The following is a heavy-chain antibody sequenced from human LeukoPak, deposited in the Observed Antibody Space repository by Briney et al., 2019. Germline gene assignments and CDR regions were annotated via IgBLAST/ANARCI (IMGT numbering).Heavy chain of an antibody. CDR1: GFTFSSYA. J-gene: IGHJ4*02. CDR2: ISGSGGST. D-gene: IGHD6-13*01. V-gene: IGHV3-23*01. CDR3: AKELGQQLVHWYYFDY. Sequence: GGSLRLSCAASGFTFSSYAMSWVRQAPGKGLEWVSAISGSGGSTYYADSVKGRFTISRDNSKNTLYLQMNSLRAEDTAVYYCAKELGQQLVHWYYFDYWGQGTLVTVSS.